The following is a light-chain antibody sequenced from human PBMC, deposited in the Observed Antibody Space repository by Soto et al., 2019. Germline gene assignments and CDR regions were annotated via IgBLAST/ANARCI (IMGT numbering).Light chain of an antibody. J-gene: IGKJ3*01. CDR2: GAS. Sequence: EIVLTQSPGTLSLSRGERATLSCRASQSVSSNYLTWYQQKPGQAPRLLIYGASSRATGIPDRFSGSGSGTDFTLTISRLEPEDFAVYNCQQYGSSPFTFDPGTKVDIK. CDR1: QSVSSNY. CDR3: QQYGSSPFT. V-gene: IGKV3-20*01.